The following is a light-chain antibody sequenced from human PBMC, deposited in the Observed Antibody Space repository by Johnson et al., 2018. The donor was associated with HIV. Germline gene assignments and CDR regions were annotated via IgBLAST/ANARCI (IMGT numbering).Light chain of an antibody. CDR1: SSNIGNNY. V-gene: IGLV1-51*02. J-gene: IGLJ1*01. CDR2: ENN. Sequence: QSVLTQPPSVSAAPGQKVTISCSGSSSNIGNNYVSWYQQLPGTAPKLLIYENNKRPSGIPDRFSGSKSGTSATLGITGLQTGDEAVYYCGTWDSSLSAGGVFGPGTKFTV. CDR3: GTWDSSLSAGGV.